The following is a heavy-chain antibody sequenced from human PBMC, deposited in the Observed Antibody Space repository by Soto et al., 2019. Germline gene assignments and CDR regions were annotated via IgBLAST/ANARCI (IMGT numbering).Heavy chain of an antibody. V-gene: IGHV4-4*02. J-gene: IGHJ6*02. CDR1: GASINSANW. CDR2: IYHIGST. Sequence: QVVLEESGPGLVRPSGTLSLTCSVSGASINSANWWVWVRQPPGKGLEWIGEIYHIGSTTYNPSLKSLANISVDKSKNHFSLVVTSVTAADTAVYYCAKRYDFWSGRWYGLGVWGQGTTVAVSS. CDR3: AKRYDFWSGRWYGLGV. D-gene: IGHD3-3*01.